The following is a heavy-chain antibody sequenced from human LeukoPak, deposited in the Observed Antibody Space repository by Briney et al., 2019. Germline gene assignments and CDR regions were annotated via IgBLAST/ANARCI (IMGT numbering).Heavy chain of an antibody. J-gene: IGHJ4*02. CDR1: GFPFSSYG. Sequence: PGGSLRLSCAASGFPFSSYGMSWVRQAPGKGLEWVSAVTGGGDTTYYADSVRGRFTISRDNSKNTLYLQMSCLRAEDTAVYYCAKMQGYFDYWGQGTLVTVSS. V-gene: IGHV3-23*01. CDR2: VTGGGDTT. CDR3: AKMQGYFDY.